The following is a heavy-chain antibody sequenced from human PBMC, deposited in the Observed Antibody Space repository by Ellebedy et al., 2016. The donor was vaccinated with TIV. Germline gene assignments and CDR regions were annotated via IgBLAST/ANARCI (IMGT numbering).Heavy chain of an antibody. CDR1: GSSFTRYW. Sequence: GESLKISCKGSGSSFTRYWTDWVRQMTGKGLEWMGIIYPGDSDTRYSPSFQGQVTISADKSINTAYLQWSSLKASDTAMYYCARSPDGYEDYWGQGTLVTVSS. CDR2: IYPGDSDT. D-gene: IGHD5-24*01. J-gene: IGHJ4*02. V-gene: IGHV5-51*01. CDR3: ARSPDGYEDY.